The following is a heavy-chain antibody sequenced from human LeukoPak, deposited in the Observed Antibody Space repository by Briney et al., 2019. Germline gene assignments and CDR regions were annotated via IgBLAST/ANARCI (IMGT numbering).Heavy chain of an antibody. CDR3: ARLSDYYDSSGYYYVGIVYIVDY. J-gene: IGHJ4*02. V-gene: IGHV1-69*06. D-gene: IGHD3-22*01. Sequence: ASVKVSCKASGGTFSNYAIFWVRQAPGQGLEWMGGIIPIFGAANFAQKFQGRVTITADKSTSTAYMELSSLRSDDAAVYYCARLSDYYDSSGYYYVGIVYIVDYWGQGTLVTVSS. CDR2: IIPIFGAA. CDR1: GGTFSNYA.